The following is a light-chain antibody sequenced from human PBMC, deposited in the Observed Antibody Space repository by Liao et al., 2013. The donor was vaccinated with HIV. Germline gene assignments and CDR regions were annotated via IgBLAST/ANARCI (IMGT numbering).Light chain of an antibody. Sequence: SYVLSQPPSVSVAPGKTARITCGRNNIGSKSVHWHQQKPGQSPVLVIYQDTKRPSGIPERFSGSNSGNTATLTISGTQAMDEADYYCQAWDSSTGVFGGGTKLTVL. J-gene: IGLJ3*02. CDR3: QAWDSSTGV. CDR1: NIGSKS. V-gene: IGLV3-21*01. CDR2: QDT.